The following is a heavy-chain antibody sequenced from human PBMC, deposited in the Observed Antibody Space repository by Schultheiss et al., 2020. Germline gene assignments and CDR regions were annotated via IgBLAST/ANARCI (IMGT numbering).Heavy chain of an antibody. D-gene: IGHD3-10*01. CDR3: ARDGEYYYGSGSSYYYYGMDV. J-gene: IGHJ6*02. V-gene: IGHV3-48*03. CDR2: ISSSGSTI. CDR1: GFSFSTYA. Sequence: GGSLRLSCAASGFSFSTYAMNWVRQAPGKGLEWVSSISSSGSTIYYADSVKGRFTISRDNAKNSLYLQMNSLRAEDTAVYYCARDGEYYYGSGSSYYYYGMDVWGQGTTVTVSS.